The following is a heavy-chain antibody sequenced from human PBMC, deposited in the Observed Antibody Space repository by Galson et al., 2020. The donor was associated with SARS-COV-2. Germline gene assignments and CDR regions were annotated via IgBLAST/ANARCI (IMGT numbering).Heavy chain of an antibody. CDR3: ARRTFFGWFDP. CDR2: IYYSGST. J-gene: IGHJ5*02. V-gene: IGHV4-30-4*07. CDR1: GGSISSGGYS. D-gene: IGHD3-3*01. Sequence: SETLSLTCAVSGGSISSGGYSWSWIRQPTGKGLEWIGYIYYSGSTYYNPSLKSRVTISVDTSKNQFSLKLSSVTAADTAVYYCARRTFFGWFDPWGQGTLVTVSS.